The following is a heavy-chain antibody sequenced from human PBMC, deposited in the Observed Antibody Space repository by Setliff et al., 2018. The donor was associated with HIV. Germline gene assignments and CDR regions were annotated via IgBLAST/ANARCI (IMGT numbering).Heavy chain of an antibody. CDR2: FYTSGTT. CDR1: GGSLSSGSHY. CDR3: GTAMYYYYGLDV. D-gene: IGHD2-2*01. V-gene: IGHV4-61*09. Sequence: SQTLSLTCSVSGGSLSSGSHYCTWLRQAAGKGLEWIGHFYTSGTTNYNPSLESRVTISVDTSKNQFPLKLSSVTAADAAVYYCGTAMYYYYGLDVWGQGIRVTVSS. J-gene: IGHJ6*02.